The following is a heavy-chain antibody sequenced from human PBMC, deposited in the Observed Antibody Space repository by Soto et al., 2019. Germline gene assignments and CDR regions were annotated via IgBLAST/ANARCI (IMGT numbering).Heavy chain of an antibody. CDR2: ISYDGSNK. J-gene: IGHJ6*02. D-gene: IGHD1-26*01. V-gene: IGHV3-30*18. CDR3: AKDVVVGATTGLGDYYYYYGMDV. Sequence: GSLRLSCAASGFTLSSYGMHWVRQAPGKGLEWVAVISYDGSNKYYADSVKGRFTISRDNSKNTLYLQMNSLRAEDTAVYYCAKDVVVGATTGLGDYYYYYGMDVWGQGTTVTVSS. CDR1: GFTLSSYG.